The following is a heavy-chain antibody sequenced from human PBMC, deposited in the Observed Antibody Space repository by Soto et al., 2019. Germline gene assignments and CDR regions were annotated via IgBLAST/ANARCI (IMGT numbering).Heavy chain of an antibody. V-gene: IGHV4-59*08. CDR3: ARLGGYSHSLDT. D-gene: IGHD3-22*01. Sequence: SETLSLPCTVAGGSISSFYWSWIRQTPAKGLEWIGYIFYFGSTNYTPSLKSRVTLSIDGSKNHIPLKLRSVTAGATAFYYCARLGGYSHSLDTWGQATLVTVSS. CDR2: IFYFGST. CDR1: GGSISSFY. J-gene: IGHJ5*02.